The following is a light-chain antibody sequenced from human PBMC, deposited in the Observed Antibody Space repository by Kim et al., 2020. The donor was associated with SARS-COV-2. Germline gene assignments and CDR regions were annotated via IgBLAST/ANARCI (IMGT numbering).Light chain of an antibody. CDR2: AAS. Sequence: DIQMTQSPSSLSASVGDRVTITCRTSQSIGDYLNWYQQKPGKAPNLLIYAASSLQSGVPSRFSGSGSGTDFTLTISTLQPGDFATYYCQQSYSTPWTFGQGTKVDIK. V-gene: IGKV1-39*01. CDR1: QSIGDY. CDR3: QQSYSTPWT. J-gene: IGKJ1*01.